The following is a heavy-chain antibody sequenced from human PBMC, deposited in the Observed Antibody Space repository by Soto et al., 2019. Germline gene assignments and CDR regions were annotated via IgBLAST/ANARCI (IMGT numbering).Heavy chain of an antibody. CDR2: INPSGGST. V-gene: IGHV1-46*01. CDR1: GYTFTSYY. D-gene: IGHD3-10*01. Sequence: QVQLVQSGAEVKKPGASVKVSCKASGYTFTSYYMHWVRQAPGQGLEWMGIINPSGGSTSYAQKFQSRVTMTRDTSTSTGYMELSSLRSEDTAVYYCARDVPNYYGSGESNFDYWGQGTLVTVSS. CDR3: ARDVPNYYGSGESNFDY. J-gene: IGHJ4*02.